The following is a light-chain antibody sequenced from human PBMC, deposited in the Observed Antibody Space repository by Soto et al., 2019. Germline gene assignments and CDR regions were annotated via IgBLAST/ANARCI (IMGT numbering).Light chain of an antibody. Sequence: EIVMTQSPATLSVSPGETATLSCRASQSVYNNLAWYQQRPGQAPRLLIHGASTRATGVPAKVSGSGSGTEFTLTISSLQSDDFATYYCQQYNSYSWTFGQGTKVDIK. CDR1: QSVYNN. V-gene: IGKV3-15*01. CDR3: QQYNSYSWT. CDR2: GAS. J-gene: IGKJ1*01.